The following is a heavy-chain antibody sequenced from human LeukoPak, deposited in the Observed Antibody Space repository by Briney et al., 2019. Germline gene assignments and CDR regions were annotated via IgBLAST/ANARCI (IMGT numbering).Heavy chain of an antibody. CDR2: INPNTGGI. Sequence: ASVKVSCKASGYTFSGYYMHWVRQAPGQGLEWMGWINPNTGGINYAQKFQGRVTMTRDTSISIAYMELSRLRTDDTAVYYCARVVHYDFWSGSNYYFDYWGQGTLVTVSS. V-gene: IGHV1-2*02. D-gene: IGHD3-3*01. CDR1: GYTFSGYY. J-gene: IGHJ4*02. CDR3: ARVVHYDFWSGSNYYFDY.